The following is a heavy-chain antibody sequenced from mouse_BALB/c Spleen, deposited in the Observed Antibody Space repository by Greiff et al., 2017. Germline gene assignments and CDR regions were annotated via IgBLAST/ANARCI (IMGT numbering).Heavy chain of an antibody. D-gene: IGHD1-1*01. Sequence: EVQRVESGGGLVQPGGSRKLSCAASGFTFSDYGMAWVRQAPGQGPEWVAFISNLAYSIYYADTVTGRFTISRENAKNTLYLEMSSLRSEDTAMYYCARDYYGSSGFAYWGQGTLVTVSA. CDR1: GFTFSDYG. V-gene: IGHV5-15*02. CDR2: ISNLAYSI. CDR3: ARDYYGSSGFAY. J-gene: IGHJ3*01.